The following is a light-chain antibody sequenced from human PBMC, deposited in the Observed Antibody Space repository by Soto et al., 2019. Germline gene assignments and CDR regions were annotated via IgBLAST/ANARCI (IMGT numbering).Light chain of an antibody. V-gene: IGKV3-11*01. Sequence: EILVTQSPATLSVSPGERVILSCRASESVSMNFAWYQQKGGQAPRLLFYGATIRATGIPARFSGSGSGTDFTLTISGLEPEDFAVYYCQHRSVWPVSFGQGTRLEIK. J-gene: IGKJ5*01. CDR2: GAT. CDR1: ESVSMN. CDR3: QHRSVWPVS.